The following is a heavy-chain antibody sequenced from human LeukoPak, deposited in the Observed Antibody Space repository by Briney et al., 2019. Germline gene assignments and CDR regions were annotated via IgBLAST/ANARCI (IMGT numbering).Heavy chain of an antibody. CDR2: INTNTGNP. CDR1: GYTFTTYD. V-gene: IGHV7-4-1*02. Sequence: EASVKVSCKASGYTFTTYDINWVRQATGQGLEWMGWINTNTGNPAYAQGFTGRFVFSLDTSVSTAYLQTSSLKAEDTAVYYCARVGCSGGSCYSLRNIRGFDPWGQGTLVTVSS. CDR3: ARVGCSGGSCYSLRNIRGFDP. D-gene: IGHD2-15*01. J-gene: IGHJ5*02.